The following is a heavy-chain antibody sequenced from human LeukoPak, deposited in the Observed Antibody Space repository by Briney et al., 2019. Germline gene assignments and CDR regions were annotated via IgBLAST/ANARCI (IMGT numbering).Heavy chain of an antibody. Sequence: SETLSLTCAVFGGSFSGYYWTWLRQAPGKGLEWIGEINESGTTNYNPSLDNRVTISVDRSKNQFSLKVTSLTAADTAVFYFAKALMTLVRGVPRTTWFDPWGPGTLVTVSS. CDR3: AKALMTLVRGVPRTTWFDP. CDR1: GGSFSGYY. CDR2: INESGTT. J-gene: IGHJ5*02. V-gene: IGHV4-34*01. D-gene: IGHD3-10*01.